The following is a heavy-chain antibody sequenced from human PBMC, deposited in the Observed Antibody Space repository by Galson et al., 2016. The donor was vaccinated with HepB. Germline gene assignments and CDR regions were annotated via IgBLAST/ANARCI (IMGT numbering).Heavy chain of an antibody. J-gene: IGHJ4*02. Sequence: SVKVSCKASGFSFTDHYMHWVRQAPGQGLEWMGWIKANSGATHYAQKFRGRVTMTRDTSIDTVYVELNTLRSDDTATYYCTRDHKWGPDFWGQGTLVTVSP. CDR3: TRDHKWGPDF. CDR1: GFSFTDHY. D-gene: IGHD7-27*01. CDR2: IKANSGAT. V-gene: IGHV1-2*02.